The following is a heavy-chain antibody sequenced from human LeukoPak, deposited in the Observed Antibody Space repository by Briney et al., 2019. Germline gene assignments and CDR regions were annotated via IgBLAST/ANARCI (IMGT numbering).Heavy chain of an antibody. CDR2: ISGSAHKI. Sequence: GGSLRLSCVASGITFSNYAVSWVRQAPEKGLDWVSVISGSAHKIRYADSVKGRFTISRDNSENIVYLQMNNLRAEDTAVYYCAGRPTGYSSGYIHWGQGTLVTVSS. J-gene: IGHJ4*02. D-gene: IGHD5-18*01. V-gene: IGHV3-23*01. CDR3: AGRPTGYSSGYIH. CDR1: GITFSNYA.